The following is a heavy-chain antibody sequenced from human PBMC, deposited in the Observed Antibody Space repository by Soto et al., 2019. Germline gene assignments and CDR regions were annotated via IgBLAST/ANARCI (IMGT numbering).Heavy chain of an antibody. J-gene: IGHJ6*02. CDR1: GGTFSSYA. CDR3: ARGNGVVPPDYYYYAMDV. V-gene: IGHV1-69*06. D-gene: IGHD3-3*01. CDR2: IIPIFGTA. Sequence: ASVKVSCKASGGTFSSYAISWVRQAPGQGLEWMGGIIPIFGTANYAQKFQGRVTITADKSTSTAYMELSSLRSEDTAVYHCARGNGVVPPDYYYYAMDVWGQGTTVTVSS.